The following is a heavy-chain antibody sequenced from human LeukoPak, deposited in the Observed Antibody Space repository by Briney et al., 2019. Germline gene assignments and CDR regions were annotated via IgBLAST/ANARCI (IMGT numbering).Heavy chain of an antibody. CDR3: ARAWGVYGGNLYFDY. V-gene: IGHV4-61*02. CDR1: GGSISSGSYY. J-gene: IGHJ4*02. D-gene: IGHD4-23*01. Sequence: SQTLSLTCTVSGGSISSGSYYWSWIRQPAGKGLEWIGRIYTSGSTNYNPSLKSRVTISVDTSKNQFSLKLSSVTAADTAVYYCARAWGVYGGNLYFDYWGQGTLVTVSS. CDR2: IYTSGST.